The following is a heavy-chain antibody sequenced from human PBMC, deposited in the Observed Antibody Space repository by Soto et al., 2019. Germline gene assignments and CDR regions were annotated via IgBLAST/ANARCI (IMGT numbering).Heavy chain of an antibody. CDR2: IWFDGSTK. CDR3: ATTGTY. V-gene: IGHV3-33*01. CDR1: GFTFSSYG. D-gene: IGHD2-2*01. J-gene: IGHJ4*02. Sequence: QVQLVESGGGVVQPGRSLRLSCAASGFTFSSYGMHWVRQAPGKGLEWVAVIWFDGSTKFYADSVKGRFTISRDNSKNTVALQMNSLRDEDTAAYYWATTGTYWVQGTLVTVSS.